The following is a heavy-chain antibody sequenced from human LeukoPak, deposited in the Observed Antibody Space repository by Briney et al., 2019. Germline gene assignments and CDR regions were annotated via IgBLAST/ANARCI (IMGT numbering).Heavy chain of an antibody. CDR3: ARDPPYCSSTSCSSNYMDV. V-gene: IGHV1-18*01. CDR1: GYTFTSYG. J-gene: IGHJ6*03. Sequence: GASVKVSCKASGYTFTSYGISWVRQAPGQGLEWMGWISAYNGNTNYAQKLQGRVTMTTDTSTSTAYMELRSLRSDDTAVYYCARDPPYCSSTSCSSNYMDVWGKGTTVTVSS. CDR2: ISAYNGNT. D-gene: IGHD2-2*01.